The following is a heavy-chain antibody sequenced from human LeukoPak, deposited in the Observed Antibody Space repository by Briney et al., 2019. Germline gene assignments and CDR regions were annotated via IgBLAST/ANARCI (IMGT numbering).Heavy chain of an antibody. D-gene: IGHD3-3*01. J-gene: IGHJ4*02. CDR2: ISGSGGST. Sequence: GSLRLSCAASGFTFSSYAMSWVRQAPGKGPEWVSAISGSGGSTYYADSVKGRFTISRDNSKNTLDLQMNSLRAEDTAVYYCARDRSYDFWSGYSTPDYWGQGTLVTVSS. V-gene: IGHV3-23*01. CDR3: ARDRSYDFWSGYSTPDY. CDR1: GFTFSSYA.